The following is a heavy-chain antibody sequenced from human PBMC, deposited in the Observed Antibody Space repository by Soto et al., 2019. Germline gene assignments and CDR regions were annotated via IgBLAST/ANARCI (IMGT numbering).Heavy chain of an antibody. Sequence: QITLKESGPTLVKPTQTVTLTCTFSGFSLTTSGVGVGWIRQPPGKALEWLALLYCDDDQRYSPSLKSRLTVTEHTSKQQVVLTMTHMDPADTATYVCAHRTTTMTWWFAPWGQGALVTVSS. CDR2: LYCDDDQ. CDR1: GFSLTTSGVG. D-gene: IGHD4-17*01. J-gene: IGHJ5*02. V-gene: IGHV2-5*02. CDR3: AHRTTTMTWWFAP.